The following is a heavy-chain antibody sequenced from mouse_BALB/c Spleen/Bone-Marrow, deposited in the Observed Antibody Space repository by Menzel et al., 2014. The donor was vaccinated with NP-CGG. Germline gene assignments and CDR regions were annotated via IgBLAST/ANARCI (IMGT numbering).Heavy chain of an antibody. Sequence: DVMLVESGGGLVQPGGPLKLSCVASGFTFSSYGMSWVRQTPDKRLELVATINNNGGSTYYPDSVKGQFTISRDNAKNTLYLQMSSLKSEDTAMYYCARVYGWYFDVWGAGTTVTVSS. CDR3: ARVYGWYFDV. CDR2: INNNGGST. CDR1: GFTFSSYG. J-gene: IGHJ1*01. V-gene: IGHV5-6-3*01. D-gene: IGHD1-1*01.